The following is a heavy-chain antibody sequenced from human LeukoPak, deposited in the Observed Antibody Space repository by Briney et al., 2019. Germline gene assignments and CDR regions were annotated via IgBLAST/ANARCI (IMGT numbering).Heavy chain of an antibody. V-gene: IGHV4-38-2*01. CDR1: GYSISSGYY. CDR3: ARVSASGTALDTFHI. Sequence: SSETLSLTCAVSGYSISSGYYWGWIRQPPGKGLEWIGSIYHSGSTYFNPSLKSRFTISVDTSKNQFSLTLSSVTAADTAVYFCARVSASGTALDTFHIWGQGTMVTVSS. D-gene: IGHD6-13*01. J-gene: IGHJ3*02. CDR2: IYHSGST.